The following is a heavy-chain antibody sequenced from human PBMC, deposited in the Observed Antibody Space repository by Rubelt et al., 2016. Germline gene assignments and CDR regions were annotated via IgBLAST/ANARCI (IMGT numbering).Heavy chain of an antibody. CDR2: IIPIFGTA. D-gene: IGHD6-25*01. CDR1: GGTFSTNA. J-gene: IGHJ4*02. CDR3: ASQGEQRGY. V-gene: IGHV1-69*01. Sequence: QVQLVQSGAEAKKPGSSVKVSCKASGGTFSTNAINWVRQAPGQGLEWMGGIIPIFGTANYAQNFQGRVTITADESTSTSCMQPSSLRSEDTAVYYCASQGEQRGYWGQGTLVTVSS.